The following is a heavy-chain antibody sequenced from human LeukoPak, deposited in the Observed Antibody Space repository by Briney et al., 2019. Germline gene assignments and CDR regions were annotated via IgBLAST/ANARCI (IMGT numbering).Heavy chain of an antibody. D-gene: IGHD2-2*01. Sequence: PSETLSLTCAVSGGSISSGGYSWSWIRQPPGKGLEWIVYIYHSGSTYYNPSLNSRVTISVDSYKNQFSLKLSSVTAADTAVYYCARVLHCSSTSCYSGLDAFDIWGQGTMVTVS. V-gene: IGHV4-30-2*01. CDR2: IYHSGST. CDR3: ARVLHCSSTSCYSGLDAFDI. CDR1: GGSISSGGYS. J-gene: IGHJ3*02.